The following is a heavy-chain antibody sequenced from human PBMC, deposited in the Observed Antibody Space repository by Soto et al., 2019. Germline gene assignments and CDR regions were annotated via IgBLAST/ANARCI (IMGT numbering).Heavy chain of an antibody. Sequence: ASVKVSCKASGYTFTSYDINWVRQATGQGLEWMGWMNPNSGNTGYAQKFQGRVTMTRNTSISTAYMELSSLRSEDTAVYYCASESDSSGASDYWGQGTLVTVSS. CDR2: MNPNSGNT. D-gene: IGHD3-22*01. CDR1: GYTFTSYD. CDR3: ASESDSSGASDY. V-gene: IGHV1-8*01. J-gene: IGHJ4*02.